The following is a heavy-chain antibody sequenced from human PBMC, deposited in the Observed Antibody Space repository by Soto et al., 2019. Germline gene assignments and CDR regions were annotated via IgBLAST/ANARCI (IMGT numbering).Heavy chain of an antibody. V-gene: IGHV5-51*01. D-gene: IGHD6-13*01. CDR1: GFSFTTYW. CDR3: ARTAAAGKYYYGVDV. J-gene: IGHJ6*02. Sequence: GESLKISCKGSGFSFTTYWIAWVRQMPGKGLEWMGIIYPGDSKTRYSPSFQGQVTISADKSISTTYLQWSSLKASDTAMYYCARTAAAGKYYYGVDVWGQGTTVTVSS. CDR2: IYPGDSKT.